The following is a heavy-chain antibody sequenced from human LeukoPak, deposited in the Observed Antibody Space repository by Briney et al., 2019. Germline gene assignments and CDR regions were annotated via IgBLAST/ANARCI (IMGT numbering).Heavy chain of an antibody. Sequence: SETLSLTCTVCGGSISSYYWSWIRQPPGKGGEWIGYIYYSGSTNYNPSLESRVTISVDTTKNQFSLKLSSVTAADTAVYYCARAGVVSNPNSYWYFDLWGRGTLVTVSS. J-gene: IGHJ2*01. V-gene: IGHV4-59*01. D-gene: IGHD3-3*01. CDR2: IYYSGST. CDR3: ARAGVVSNPNSYWYFDL. CDR1: GGSISSYY.